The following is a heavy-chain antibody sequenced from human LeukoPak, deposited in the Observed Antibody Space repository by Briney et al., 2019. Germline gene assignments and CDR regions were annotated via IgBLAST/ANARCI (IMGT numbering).Heavy chain of an antibody. D-gene: IGHD5-18*01. V-gene: IGHV1-18*01. J-gene: IGHJ4*02. CDR2: ISAYNGNT. Sequence: ASVKVSCKASGYTFTSYGISWVRQAPGQGLEWMGWISAYNGNTNYAQKLQGRVTMTRDTSTSTVYTKLSSLRSEDTAVYYCAREIGPIQLHLWGSAFDYWGQGTLVTVSS. CDR3: AREIGPIQLHLWGSAFDY. CDR1: GYTFTSYG.